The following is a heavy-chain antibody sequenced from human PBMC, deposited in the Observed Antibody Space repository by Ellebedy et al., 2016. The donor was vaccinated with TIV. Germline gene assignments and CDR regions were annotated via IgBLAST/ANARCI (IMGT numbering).Heavy chain of an antibody. CDR2: IYYSGRT. CDR3: ARWLRSPGFDY. Sequence: MPSETLSLTCTVSGGSISSYYWSWIRQPPGKGLEWIGYIYYSGRTNYNPSLKSRVTISVDTSKNQFSLQLSSVTAADTAVYYCARWLRSPGFDYWGQGTLVTVSS. CDR1: GGSISSYY. V-gene: IGHV4-59*01. J-gene: IGHJ4*02. D-gene: IGHD5-12*01.